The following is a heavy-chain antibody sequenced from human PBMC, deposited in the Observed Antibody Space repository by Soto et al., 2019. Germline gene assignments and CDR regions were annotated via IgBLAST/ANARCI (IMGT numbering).Heavy chain of an antibody. J-gene: IGHJ6*02. V-gene: IGHV3-33*01. Sequence: QVQLVESGGGVVQPGRSLRLSCAASGFTFSNYGVHWVRQAPGKGLEWVAVIWYDGRNKHYADSVEGRFTISRDNPKNTLFLQMNALRAEDTAVYFCARDRGYCSGGSCFPSGMDVWGQGTTVTVSS. CDR2: IWYDGRNK. CDR1: GFTFSNYG. D-gene: IGHD2-15*01. CDR3: ARDRGYCSGGSCFPSGMDV.